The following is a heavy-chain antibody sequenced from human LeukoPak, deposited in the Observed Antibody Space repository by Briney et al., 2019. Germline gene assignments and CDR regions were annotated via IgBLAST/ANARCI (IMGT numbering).Heavy chain of an antibody. J-gene: IGHJ4*02. CDR1: GGSISSSSYY. CDR3: ATLYQLLWGGDY. V-gene: IGHV4-39*01. D-gene: IGHD2-2*01. Sequence: SETLSLTCTVSGGSISSSSYYWGWIRQPPGKGLEWIGSIYYSGSTYYNPSLKSRVTISVDTSKNQFSLKLSSVTAADTAVYYCATLYQLLWGGDYWGQGTLVTVSS. CDR2: IYYSGST.